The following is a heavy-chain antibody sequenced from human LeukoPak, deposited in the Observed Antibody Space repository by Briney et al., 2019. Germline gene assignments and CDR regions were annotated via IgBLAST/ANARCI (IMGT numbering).Heavy chain of an antibody. CDR3: ARGLGEYSSSRFAFDI. Sequence: SETLSLTCGVSDGSISSDYWLSWVRQTPGKGLEWIGEIYHSGTTNYNPSLKSRVTISVDKSKNQISMKLNSVTAADTAVYYCARGLGEYSSSRFAFDIWGQGTMVTVSS. D-gene: IGHD6-6*01. J-gene: IGHJ3*02. CDR1: DGSISSDYW. CDR2: IYHSGTT. V-gene: IGHV4-4*02.